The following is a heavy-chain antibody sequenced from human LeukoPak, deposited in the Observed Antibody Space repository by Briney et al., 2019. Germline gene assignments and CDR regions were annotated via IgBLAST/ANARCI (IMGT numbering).Heavy chain of an antibody. Sequence: PGGSLRLSCAASGLTFSDHAMGWVRQAQGKGLEWVSSISGSSGNTCYADSVKGRYSISRDNSKNTVFLQINRLRAEDTAIYYCANWGAGTKGLYWGQGTLVTVSS. D-gene: IGHD1-1*01. CDR3: ANWGAGTKGLY. J-gene: IGHJ4*02. V-gene: IGHV3-23*01. CDR1: GLTFSDHA. CDR2: ISGSSGNT.